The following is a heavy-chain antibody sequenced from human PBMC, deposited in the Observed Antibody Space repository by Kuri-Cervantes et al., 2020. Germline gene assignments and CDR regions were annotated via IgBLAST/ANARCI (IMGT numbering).Heavy chain of an antibody. CDR1: GFTFASHA. D-gene: IGHD3-22*01. J-gene: IGHJ4*02. V-gene: IGHV3-23*01. CDR3: AKEKDYYDSSGLTDY. Sequence: LSLTCAASGFTFASHAMSWVRQAPGKGLEWISSISGSGSGTYYPDSVKGRFTVSRDNSRNTVSLQMNSLRADDTAKYYCAKEKDYYDSSGLTDYWGQGTLVTVSS. CDR2: ISGSGSGT.